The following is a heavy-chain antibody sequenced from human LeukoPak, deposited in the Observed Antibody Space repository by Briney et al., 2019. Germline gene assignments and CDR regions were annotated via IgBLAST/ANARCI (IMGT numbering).Heavy chain of an antibody. CDR1: GGSISSGGYY. V-gene: IGHV4-31*03. J-gene: IGHJ3*02. CDR3: ARELPTSSHAFDI. Sequence: PSETLSLTCTVSGGSISSGGYYWSWIRQHPGKGLEWIGYIYYSGSTYYNPSLKSRVTISVDTSKNQFSLKLSSVTAADTAVYYCARELPTSSHAFDIWGQGTMVTVSS. CDR2: IYYSGST. D-gene: IGHD1-26*01.